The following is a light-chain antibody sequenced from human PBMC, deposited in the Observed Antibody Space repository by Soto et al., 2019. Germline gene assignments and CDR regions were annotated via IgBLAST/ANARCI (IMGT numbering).Light chain of an antibody. J-gene: IGKJ2*01. CDR2: AAS. CDR1: QSISSY. V-gene: IGKV1-39*01. CDR3: QQSYSTPLYT. Sequence: DIQMTQSPSSLSASVGDRVTITCRASQSISSYLNWYQQKPGKAPKLLIYAASSLQSGVPSRFSGGRSGTDFTLTISSLQPEDFATYYCQQSYSTPLYTFGQGTQLEIK.